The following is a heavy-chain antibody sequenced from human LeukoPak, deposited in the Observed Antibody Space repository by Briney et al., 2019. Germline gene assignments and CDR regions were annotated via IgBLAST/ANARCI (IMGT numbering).Heavy chain of an antibody. D-gene: IGHD6-6*01. CDR1: GFTFSSYE. Sequence: GGSLRLSCAASGFTFSSYEMNWVRQAPGKGLEWVSYISSSGSTIYCADSVKGRFTISRDNAKNSLYLQMNSQRAEDTAVYYCARAKGLAARPPGYWGQGTLVTVSS. CDR2: ISSSGSTI. V-gene: IGHV3-48*03. CDR3: ARAKGLAARPPGY. J-gene: IGHJ4*02.